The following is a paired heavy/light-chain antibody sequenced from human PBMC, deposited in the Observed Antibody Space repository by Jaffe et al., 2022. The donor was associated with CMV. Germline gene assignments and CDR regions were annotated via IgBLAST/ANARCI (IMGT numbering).Heavy chain of an antibody. CDR2: VFSNDEK. J-gene: IGHJ6*02. CDR1: GFSLSNSRMG. Sequence: QVTLTESGPVLVKPTETLTLTCTVSGFSLSNSRMGVSWIRQAPGKALEWLAHVFSNDEKSYSSSLQTRLTIVKDTSNSQVVLIMTNMDPADTGTYYCARNRQLVRGPTFAWGPKTFIDHIMDVWGQGTQITVSS. V-gene: IGHV2-26*01. CDR3: ARNRQLVRGPTFAWGPKTFIDHIMDV. D-gene: IGHD3-10*01.
Light chain of an antibody. Sequence: DIQMTQSPSSLSASVGDRVIITCRASQDIRNYLNWYQHKPGKAPRLLIYGASTLQSGVPSRFSGSGSGTDFTLIISSLQPEDFATYYCQRTYSSRFTFGPGTKV. J-gene: IGKJ3*01. V-gene: IGKV1-39*01. CDR1: QDIRNY. CDR3: QRTYSSRFT. CDR2: GAS.